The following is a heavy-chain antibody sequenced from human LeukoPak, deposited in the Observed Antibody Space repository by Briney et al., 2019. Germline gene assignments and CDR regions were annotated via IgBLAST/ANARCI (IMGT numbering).Heavy chain of an antibody. D-gene: IGHD6-13*01. CDR3: ARDEGIAAAGPGFDY. CDR1: GGSFSGYY. Sequence: PSETLSLTCAVYGGSFSGYYWSWIRQPPGKGLEWLGEINHSGSTNYNPSLKSRVTISVDTSKNQFSLKLSSVTAADTAVYYCARDEGIAAAGPGFDYWGQGTLVTVSS. V-gene: IGHV4-34*01. J-gene: IGHJ4*02. CDR2: INHSGST.